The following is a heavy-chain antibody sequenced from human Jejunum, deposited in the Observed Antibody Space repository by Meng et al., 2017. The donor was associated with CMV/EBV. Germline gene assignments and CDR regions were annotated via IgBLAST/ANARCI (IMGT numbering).Heavy chain of an antibody. V-gene: IGHV4-39*07. CDR1: GCSTSGSGSY. D-gene: IGHD1-26*01. CDR2: ISYSGPP. Sequence: GCSTSGSGSYWGWSPHPPGKGFEWIGIISYSGPPYHYHHPSLRSRFTISVDTSKTQFSLKLSSVPAADTALYYCARDLGGGGSYFDYWGQGTLVTVSS. CDR3: ARDLGGGGSYFDY. J-gene: IGHJ4*02.